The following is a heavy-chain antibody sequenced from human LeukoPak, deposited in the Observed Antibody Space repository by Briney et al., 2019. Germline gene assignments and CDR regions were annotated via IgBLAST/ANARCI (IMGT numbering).Heavy chain of an antibody. J-gene: IGHJ5*02. CDR3: ARSSPDRSSSWYRANWFDP. Sequence: GGSLRLSCAASGFTVSNKYMTWVRQAPGKGLEWVSLMYSDGRTYYADSVKGRCTISRDNSKNTLYLQMNSLRVEETAVYYCARSSPDRSSSWYRANWFDPWGQGTLVTVSS. CDR2: MYSDGRT. V-gene: IGHV3-53*01. D-gene: IGHD6-13*01. CDR1: GFTVSNKY.